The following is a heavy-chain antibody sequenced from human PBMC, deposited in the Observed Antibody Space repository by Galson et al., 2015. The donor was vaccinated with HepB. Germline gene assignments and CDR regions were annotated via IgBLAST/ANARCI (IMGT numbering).Heavy chain of an antibody. CDR1: GFIFDDYT. J-gene: IGHJ6*02. V-gene: IGHV3-43*01. D-gene: IGHD3-3*01. CDR2: ISWDGGST. CDR3: AKDISITVFGVLITGYGMDV. Sequence: LRLSCAASGFIFDDYTMNWVRQAPGKGLEWVSLISWDGGSTYYADSVKGRFTISRDNSKNSLYLQMNSLRTEDTALYYCAKDISITVFGVLITGYGMDVWGQGTTVTVSS.